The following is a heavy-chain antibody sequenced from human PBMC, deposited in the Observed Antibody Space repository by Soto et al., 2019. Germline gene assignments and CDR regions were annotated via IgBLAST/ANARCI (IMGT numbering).Heavy chain of an antibody. Sequence: GASVKVSCKASGYTFTSYGISWVRPAPLQGLEWMVWISAYNGSTNYAQKLQGRVTMTTETSTSTAYMQLRSLRSDDTAVYYCARDVDTAMVTGSDAFDIWGQGTMVTVSS. CDR1: GYTFTSYG. CDR2: ISAYNGST. D-gene: IGHD5-18*01. CDR3: ARDVDTAMVTGSDAFDI. J-gene: IGHJ3*02. V-gene: IGHV1-18*04.